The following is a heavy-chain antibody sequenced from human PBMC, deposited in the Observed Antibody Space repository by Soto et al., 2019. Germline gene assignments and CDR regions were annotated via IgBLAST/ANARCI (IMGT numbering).Heavy chain of an antibody. CDR1: GGSISSGGYY. J-gene: IGHJ5*02. Sequence: QVQLQESGPGLVKPSQTLSLTCTVSGGSISSGGYYWSWIRQHPGKGLEWIGYIYYSGSTYYNPSLKSRVXXSXXXXXXXXXXXXXXXXXXXXXXXXXXXXLXXXXLFDPWGQGTLVTVSS. V-gene: IGHV4-31*03. CDR2: IYYSGST. CDR3: XXXXLXXXXLFDP.